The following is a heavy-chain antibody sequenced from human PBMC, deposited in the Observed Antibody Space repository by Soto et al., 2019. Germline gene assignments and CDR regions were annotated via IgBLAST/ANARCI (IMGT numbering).Heavy chain of an antibody. CDR3: ATQTSIAARSWFDP. Sequence: GGSLRLSCAASGFTFSSYEMNWVRQAPGKGLEWVSYISSSGSTIYYADSVKGRFTISRDNAKNSLYLQMNSLGAEDTAVYYCATQTSIAARSWFDPWGQGTLVTSPQ. CDR2: ISSSGSTI. D-gene: IGHD6-6*01. V-gene: IGHV3-48*03. CDR1: GFTFSSYE. J-gene: IGHJ5*02.